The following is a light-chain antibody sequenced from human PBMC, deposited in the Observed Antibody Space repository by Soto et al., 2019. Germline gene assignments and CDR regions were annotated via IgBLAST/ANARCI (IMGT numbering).Light chain of an antibody. Sequence: YELTQPPSVSVSPGQTASITCSGDKLGEKYACWYQQKPGQSPVLVIYQDTKRPSGIPERFSGSNSGNTATLTISGTQAMDEADYYCQAWDYSTAYYVFGPGTKLTVL. CDR2: QDT. CDR3: QAWDYSTAYYV. CDR1: KLGEKY. J-gene: IGLJ1*01. V-gene: IGLV3-1*01.